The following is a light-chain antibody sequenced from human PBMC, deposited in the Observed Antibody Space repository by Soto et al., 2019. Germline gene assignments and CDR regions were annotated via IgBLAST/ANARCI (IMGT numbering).Light chain of an antibody. CDR2: WAS. CDR3: QQSYSTTRT. J-gene: IGKJ1*01. Sequence: EILMTQCPASLALSVGERAPINRKSSQSVVHFSNNKHYLAWFQQKPGQPPKXXXYWASTRASGVPDRFSGSGSGTDVTITISSLKPEDVAVYDGQQSYSTTRTFSQGTKVDIK. V-gene: IGKV4-1*01. CDR1: QSVVHFSNNKHY.